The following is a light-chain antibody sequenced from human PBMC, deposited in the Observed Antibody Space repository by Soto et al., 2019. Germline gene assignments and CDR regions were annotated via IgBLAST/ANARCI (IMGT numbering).Light chain of an antibody. CDR1: QSVSSN. CDR3: QQYDNWPPYT. CDR2: GAS. J-gene: IGKJ2*01. V-gene: IGKV3-15*01. Sequence: EIVMTQSPATLSVSPGERATLSCRASQSVSSNLAWYQQKPGQAPRLLIYGASTRATGIPARFSGSGSGTESTLTISSLQSEDLAVDYCQQYDNWPPYTFGQGTKLEIK.